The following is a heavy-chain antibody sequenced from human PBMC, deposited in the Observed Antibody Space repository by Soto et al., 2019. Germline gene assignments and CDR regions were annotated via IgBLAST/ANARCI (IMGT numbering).Heavy chain of an antibody. J-gene: IGHJ5*02. CDR1: GGSISSGGYY. V-gene: IGHV4-31*03. Sequence: SETLSLTCTVSGGSISSGGYYWSWIRQHPGKGLEWIGYIYYSGSTYYNPSLKSRVTISVDTFKNQFSLKLSSVTAADTAVYYCARDYLYYDILTGYSKEGWFDPWGQGTLVTVSS. CDR3: ARDYLYYDILTGYSKEGWFDP. CDR2: IYYSGST. D-gene: IGHD3-9*01.